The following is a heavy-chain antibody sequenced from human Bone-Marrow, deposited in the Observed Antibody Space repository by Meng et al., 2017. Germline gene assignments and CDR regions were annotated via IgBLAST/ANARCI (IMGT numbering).Heavy chain of an antibody. CDR1: GYTFTSYG. CDR2: IGAYNGNT. V-gene: IGHV1-18*01. CDR3: ASHGDRYGAFDI. D-gene: IGHD3-10*01. J-gene: IGHJ3*02. Sequence: ASVKVSCKASGYTFTSYGISWVRQAPGQGLEWMGWIGAYNGNTNYAQKLQGRVTMTTDTSTSTAYMELRSLRSDDTAVYYCASHGDRYGAFDIWGQGTMVTVSS.